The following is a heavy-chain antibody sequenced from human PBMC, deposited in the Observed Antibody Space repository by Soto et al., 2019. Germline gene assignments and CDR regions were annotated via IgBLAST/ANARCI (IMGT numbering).Heavy chain of an antibody. CDR2: IYYSGST. J-gene: IGHJ4*02. CDR3: ARVRDRSSYYISGHY. Sequence: SETLSLTCTVSGGSISGNYWSWIRQPPGKGLEWIGYIYYSGSTNYNPSLRSRVTISIDTSKNQFSLNLTSVTAADTAVYYCARVRDRSSYYISGHYWGQGTLGTVS. V-gene: IGHV4-59*01. CDR1: GGSISGNY. D-gene: IGHD3-22*01.